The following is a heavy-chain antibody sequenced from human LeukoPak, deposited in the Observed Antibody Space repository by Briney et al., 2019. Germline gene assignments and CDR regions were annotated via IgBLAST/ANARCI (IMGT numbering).Heavy chain of an antibody. CDR2: ISPIRGDT. D-gene: IGHD3-10*01. Sequence: ASVKVSCKASGYTFTGYYMHWLRQVPGQGFEWMGWISPIRGDTNYAQKFQGRVTMTRDTSIRTAYMELSRLTSADTALYYCARLSRAPALAFGESLKREVYFDSWGQGTLVTVSS. CDR1: GYTFTGYY. V-gene: IGHV1-2*02. CDR3: ARLSRAPALAFGESLKREVYFDS. J-gene: IGHJ4*02.